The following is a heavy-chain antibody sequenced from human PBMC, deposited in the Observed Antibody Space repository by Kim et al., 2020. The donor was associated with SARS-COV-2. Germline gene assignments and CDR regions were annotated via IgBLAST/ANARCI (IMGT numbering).Heavy chain of an antibody. J-gene: IGHJ6*02. CDR3: ARDLLLSTRPSYDTSIRGSYYYYDGMDV. Sequence: GGSLRLSCAASGFTFSSYWMSWVRQAPGKGLEWVANIKQDGSEKYYVDSVKGRFTISRDNAKNSLYLQMNSLRAEDTAVYYCARDLLLSTRPSYDTSIRGSYYYYDGMDVWGQGTTVTVSS. CDR1: GFTFSSYW. D-gene: IGHD3-22*01. V-gene: IGHV3-7*01. CDR2: IKQDGSEK.